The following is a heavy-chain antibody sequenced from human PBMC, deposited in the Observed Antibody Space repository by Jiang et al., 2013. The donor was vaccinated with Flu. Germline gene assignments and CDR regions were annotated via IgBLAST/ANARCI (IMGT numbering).Heavy chain of an antibody. CDR1: GYTFTDYF. J-gene: IGHJ4*02. CDR3: ARDPYYYGSGSYWVLFDY. CDR2: INPNTGGT. V-gene: IGHV1-2*02. D-gene: IGHD3-10*01. Sequence: SGAEVKKPGASMKVSCEASGYTFTDYFLHWVRQAPGHGLEWMGWINPNTGGTQYAQKFQGRVTMARDTSIATAYLELNNLRSDDTAVYYCARDPYYYGSGSYWVLFDYWGQGVLVTVSS.